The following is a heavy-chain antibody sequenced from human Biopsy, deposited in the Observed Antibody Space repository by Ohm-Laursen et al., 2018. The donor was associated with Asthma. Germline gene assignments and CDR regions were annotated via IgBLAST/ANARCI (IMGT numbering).Heavy chain of an antibody. CDR1: GFTFGDYW. CDR2: IKHDGTEK. D-gene: IGHD3-22*01. CDR3: AKSADCYDSTDYLDF. Sequence: SLRLSCAASGFTFGDYWMSWVRQVPGKGLEWVANIKHDGTEKNHVDSLKGRFTISRDNDKNSLYLQMQSLRPEDPAFYYCAKSADCYDSTDYLDFWGRGTLVTVSS. J-gene: IGHJ4*02. V-gene: IGHV3-7*03.